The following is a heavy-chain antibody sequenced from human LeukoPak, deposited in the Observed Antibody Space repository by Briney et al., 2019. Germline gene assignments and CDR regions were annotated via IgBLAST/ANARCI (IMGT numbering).Heavy chain of an antibody. V-gene: IGHV4-38-2*02. CDR1: GYSIGSGYY. CDR3: ARVYYDSSGTYYFDY. D-gene: IGHD3-22*01. Sequence: SETLSLTCTVSGYSIGSGYYWGWIRQSPEKGLEWIGSIYHSGSTYYNPSLKSRVTISVDTSKNQFSLRLSSVIATDTAVYYCARVYYDSSGTYYFDYWGQGTLVTVSS. J-gene: IGHJ4*02. CDR2: IYHSGST.